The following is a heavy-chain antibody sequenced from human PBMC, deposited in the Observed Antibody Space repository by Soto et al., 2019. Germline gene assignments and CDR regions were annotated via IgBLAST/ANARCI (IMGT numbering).Heavy chain of an antibody. CDR3: VQVKFGRVIVSSTMDV. CDR1: GFTFRSSG. D-gene: IGHD3-16*01. CDR2: ISYDGGNK. J-gene: IGHJ6*02. V-gene: IGHV3-30*18. Sequence: PGGSLRLSCAASGFTFRSSGMHWVRQAPGKGLEWVAVISYDGGNKYYGDSVRGRFTISRDNSNNTLYLEMKSLRVEDSAVYYCVQVKFGRVIVSSTMDVRGQATTVTVSS.